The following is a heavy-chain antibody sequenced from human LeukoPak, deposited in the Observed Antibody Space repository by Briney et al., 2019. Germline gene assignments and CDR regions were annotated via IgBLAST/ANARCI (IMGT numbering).Heavy chain of an antibody. CDR1: GDSVSSNSAA. Sequence: SQTLSLTCAISGDSVSSNSAAWNWIRQSPSRGLEWLGRTYYRSKWYNDYAVSVKSRITINPDTSKNQFSLQLNSVTPEDTAVYYCARDSDVDTAMVTGFDYWGQGTLVTVSS. CDR2: TYYRSKWYN. CDR3: ARDSDVDTAMVTGFDY. V-gene: IGHV6-1*01. J-gene: IGHJ4*02. D-gene: IGHD5-18*01.